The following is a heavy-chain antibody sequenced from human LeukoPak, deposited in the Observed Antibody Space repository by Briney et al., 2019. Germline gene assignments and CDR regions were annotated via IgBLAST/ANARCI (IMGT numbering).Heavy chain of an antibody. Sequence: PGGSLRLSCAASGFTFSSYAMSWVRQAPGKGLEWVSAISGSGGSTYYADSVKGRFTISRDNSKNTLYLQMNSLRAEDTAVYYRAKDLLHWNDVSGYWGQGTLVTVSS. CDR3: AKDLLHWNDVSGY. D-gene: IGHD1-1*01. CDR1: GFTFSSYA. J-gene: IGHJ4*02. V-gene: IGHV3-23*01. CDR2: ISGSGGST.